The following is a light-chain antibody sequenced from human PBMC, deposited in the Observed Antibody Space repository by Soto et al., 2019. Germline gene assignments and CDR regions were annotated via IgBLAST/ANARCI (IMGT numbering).Light chain of an antibody. Sequence: DIQMTQSPSSLSASVGDRVTITCQASQDINKNLIWYQQKPGKAPKLLIYDASDLETGVPSRFSGSGSGTGFTFTISSLQPEDFATYYCQQYESLPPTFGQGTRLAIK. J-gene: IGKJ5*01. CDR1: QDINKN. CDR3: QQYESLPPT. CDR2: DAS. V-gene: IGKV1-33*01.